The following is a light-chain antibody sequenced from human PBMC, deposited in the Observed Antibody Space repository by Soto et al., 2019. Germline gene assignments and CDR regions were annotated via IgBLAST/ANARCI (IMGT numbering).Light chain of an antibody. V-gene: IGLV1-47*01. Sequence: QPVLTQPPSASGTPGQTVTISCSGGWYNIGKNLGYWYQHLPGTAPKLLIYKTDQRPSGVPDRFSGSKSGSSASLAVSGLRSEDEAVYYCAAWDDSLRAWVFGGGTKLTVL. CDR1: WYNIGKNL. CDR2: KTD. CDR3: AAWDDSLRAWV. J-gene: IGLJ3*02.